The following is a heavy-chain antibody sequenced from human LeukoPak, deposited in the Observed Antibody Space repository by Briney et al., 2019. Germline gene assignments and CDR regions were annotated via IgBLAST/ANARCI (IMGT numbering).Heavy chain of an antibody. CDR1: GFSFSSHG. CDR3: AKEEDYGDYKYYFDY. CDR2: ISYDGSNK. Sequence: GGSLRLSCAGSGFSFSSHGMNWVRQAPGNGLEWVAVISYDGSNKYYADSVKGRFTISRDNSKNTLYLQMNSLRAEDTAVYYCAKEEDYGDYKYYFDYWGQGTLVAVSS. V-gene: IGHV3-30*18. D-gene: IGHD4-17*01. J-gene: IGHJ4*02.